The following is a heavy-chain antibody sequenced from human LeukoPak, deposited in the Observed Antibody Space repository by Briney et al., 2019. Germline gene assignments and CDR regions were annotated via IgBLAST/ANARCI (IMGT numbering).Heavy chain of an antibody. CDR2: ISGGGDSA. Sequence: GGSLRLSCAASGFTFSSYAMSWARQAPGKGLEWVSSISGGGDSAHYADSVKARFTLSRDNSKNTLYLQMNSLRAEDTAVYYCAKESPHFDYWGQGTLVTVSS. V-gene: IGHV3-23*01. J-gene: IGHJ4*02. CDR1: GFTFSSYA. CDR3: AKESPHFDY.